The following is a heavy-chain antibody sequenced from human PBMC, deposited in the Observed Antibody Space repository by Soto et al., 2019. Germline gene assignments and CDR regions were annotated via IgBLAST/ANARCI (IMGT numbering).Heavy chain of an antibody. J-gene: IGHJ5*02. CDR3: ARRHLAVAVNPWFDP. D-gene: IGHD6-19*01. CDR1: GLSITDSEMG. V-gene: IGHV2-26*01. Sequence: QVTLKESRPVLEKPTETLTLRCTVSGLSITDSEMGVSWIRQPPGQPLEWLAHIDSSGEKSYRTFLKSRLAISKDTSKSQIVLTMTNMDPADTATYYCARRHLAVAVNPWFDPWGQGIPVTVSS. CDR2: IDSSGEK.